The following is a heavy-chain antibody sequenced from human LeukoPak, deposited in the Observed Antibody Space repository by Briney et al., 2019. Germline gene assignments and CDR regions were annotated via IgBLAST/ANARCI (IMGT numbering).Heavy chain of an antibody. CDR3: ARFEQQLDIFDY. Sequence: GASVKVFCKASGYTFTSYYMHWVRQAPGQGLEWMGIINPSGGSTSYAQKFQGRVTMTRDTSTSTVYMELSSLRSEDTAVYYCARFEQQLDIFDYWGQGTLVTVSS. CDR2: INPSGGST. J-gene: IGHJ4*02. V-gene: IGHV1-46*01. D-gene: IGHD6-13*01. CDR1: GYTFTSYY.